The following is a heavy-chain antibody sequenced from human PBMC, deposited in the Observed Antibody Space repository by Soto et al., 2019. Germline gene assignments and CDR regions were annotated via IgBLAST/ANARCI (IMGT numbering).Heavy chain of an antibody. CDR2: ISYDGSNK. CDR3: ARAPTVLVTAYYFDY. V-gene: IGHV3-30-3*01. D-gene: IGHD2-15*01. Sequence: QVQLVESGGGVVQPGRSLRISCAASGFTFSSYAMHWVRQAPGKGLEWVAVISYDGSNKYYADSVKGRFTISRDNSKNTLYLQMNSLRAEDTAVYYCARAPTVLVTAYYFDYWGQGTLVTVSS. J-gene: IGHJ4*02. CDR1: GFTFSSYA.